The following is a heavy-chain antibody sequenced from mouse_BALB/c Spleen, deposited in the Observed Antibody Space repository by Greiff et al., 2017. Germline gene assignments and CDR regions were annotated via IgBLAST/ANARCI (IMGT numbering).Heavy chain of an antibody. CDR2: ISYSGST. D-gene: IGHD1-2*01. CDR1: GYSITSDYA. V-gene: IGHV3-2*02. CDR3: AIHYYGYDAMDY. J-gene: IGHJ4*01. Sequence: EVKLVESGPGLVKPSQSLSLTCTVTGYSITSDYAWNWIRQFPGNKLEWMGYISYSGSTSYNPSLKSRISITRDTSKNQFFLQLNSVTTEDTATYYCAIHYYGYDAMDYWGQGTSVTVSS.